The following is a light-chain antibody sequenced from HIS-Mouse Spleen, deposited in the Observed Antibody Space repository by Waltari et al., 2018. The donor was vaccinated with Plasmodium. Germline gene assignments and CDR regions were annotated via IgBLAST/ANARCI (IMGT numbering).Light chain of an antibody. CDR1: NLGRKN. Sequence: SYELTQPLSVSVALGRTARITCGGNNLGRKNVHWYRQKPGQAPVLAIYRDRHRPSGIPGRFSGSNSVNAATLTISRAKAGDEADYYCQVWDSSTVFGGGTKLTVL. CDR2: RDR. V-gene: IGLV3-9*01. J-gene: IGLJ3*02. CDR3: QVWDSSTV.